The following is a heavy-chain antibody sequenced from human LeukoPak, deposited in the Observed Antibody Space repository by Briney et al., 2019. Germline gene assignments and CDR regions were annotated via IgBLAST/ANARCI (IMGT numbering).Heavy chain of an antibody. CDR1: GGSFSGYY. CDR3: ARHFAPEAWFQAP. CDR2: INHSGST. V-gene: IGHV4-34*01. Sequence: SETLSLTCTVYGGSFSGYYWSWIRQPPGKGLEWIGEINHSGSTNYNPSLKSRVTISVDTSKNQFSLKLSSVTAADTAVYYCARHFAPEAWFQAPWGQGTLVTVSS. D-gene: IGHD3-10*01. J-gene: IGHJ5*02.